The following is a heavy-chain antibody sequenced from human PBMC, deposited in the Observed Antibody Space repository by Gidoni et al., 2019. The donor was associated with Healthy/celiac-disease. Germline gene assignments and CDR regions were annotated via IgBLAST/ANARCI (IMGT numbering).Heavy chain of an antibody. CDR3: ARGTQLGAFDI. D-gene: IGHD1-1*01. V-gene: IGHV3-72*01. Sequence: EVQLVESGGGLVQPGGSLRLSCAASGFTFSDHYMDWVRQAPGKGLEWVGRTRNKANSYTTEYAASVKGRFTISRDDSKNSLYLQMNSLKTEDTAVYYCARGTQLGAFDIWGQGTMVTVSS. CDR2: TRNKANSYTT. CDR1: GFTFSDHY. J-gene: IGHJ3*02.